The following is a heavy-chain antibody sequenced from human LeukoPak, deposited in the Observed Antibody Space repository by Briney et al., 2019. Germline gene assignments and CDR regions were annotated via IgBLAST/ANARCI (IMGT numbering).Heavy chain of an antibody. CDR1: GFTFSSYS. CDR2: ISSSSSYI. J-gene: IGHJ4*02. D-gene: IGHD1-26*01. CDR3: ARDEGDEWELLPDY. V-gene: IGHV3-21*01. Sequence: GGSLRLSCAASGFTFSSYSMNWVRQAPGKGLEWVSSISSSSSYIYYADSVKGRFTISRDNAKNSLYLQMNSLRAEDTAVYYCARDEGDEWELLPDYWGQGTLVTVSS.